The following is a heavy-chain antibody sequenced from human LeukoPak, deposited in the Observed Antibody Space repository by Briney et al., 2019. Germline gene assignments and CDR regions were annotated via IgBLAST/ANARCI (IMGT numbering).Heavy chain of an antibody. CDR2: INHSGST. J-gene: IGHJ4*02. Sequence: SETLSLTCAVYGGSFSGYYWSWIRQPPGKGLEWIGEINHSGSTNYNPSLKSRVTISVDTSKNQFSLKLSSVTAADTAVYYCARTPLRYFDWLPRAYFDYWGQGTLVTVSP. D-gene: IGHD3-9*01. CDR3: ARTPLRYFDWLPRAYFDY. V-gene: IGHV4-34*01. CDR1: GGSFSGYY.